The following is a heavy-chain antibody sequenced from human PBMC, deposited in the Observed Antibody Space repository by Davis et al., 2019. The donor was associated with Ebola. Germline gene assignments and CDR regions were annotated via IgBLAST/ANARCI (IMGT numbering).Heavy chain of an antibody. CDR2: INWNGGST. Sequence: GESLKISCAASGFTFDDYGMSWVRQAPGKGLEWVSGINWNGGSTGYADSVKGRFTISRDNAKNSLYLQMNSLRAEDTALYYCARVDRIYYDSSGPSVSYWGQGTLVTVSS. CDR3: ARVDRIYYDSSGPSVSY. V-gene: IGHV3-20*04. J-gene: IGHJ4*02. CDR1: GFTFDDYG. D-gene: IGHD3-22*01.